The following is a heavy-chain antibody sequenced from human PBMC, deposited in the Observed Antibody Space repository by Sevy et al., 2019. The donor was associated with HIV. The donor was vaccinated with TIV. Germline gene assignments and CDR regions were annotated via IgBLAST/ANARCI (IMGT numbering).Heavy chain of an antibody. D-gene: IGHD3-10*01. Sequence: SETLSLTCAVSGGSISSSNWWSWVRQPPGKGLEWTGEIYHSGSTNYNPSLKSRVTISVDKSKNLFSLKLSAVTAEDTAVYCWAGVPLVRRVTITHFDYWGQGTLVTVSS. J-gene: IGHJ4*02. CDR2: IYHSGST. CDR1: GGSISSSNW. CDR3: AGVPLVRRVTITHFDY. V-gene: IGHV4-4*01.